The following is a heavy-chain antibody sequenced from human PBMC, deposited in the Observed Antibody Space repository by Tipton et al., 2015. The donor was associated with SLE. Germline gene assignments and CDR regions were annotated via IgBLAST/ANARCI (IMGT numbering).Heavy chain of an antibody. CDR1: GFTFSNFE. CDR2: IGSSGTYK. D-gene: IGHD6-19*01. CDR3: ATLSGRDM. J-gene: IGHJ3*01. V-gene: IGHV3-48*03. Sequence: SLRLSCAASGFTFSNFEINWVRQAPGKGMEWVSYIGSSGTYKYYAESVKGRFTTSRDNAKNSLYLQMDSLRAEDTAIYYCATLSGRDMWGQGTMVTVPS.